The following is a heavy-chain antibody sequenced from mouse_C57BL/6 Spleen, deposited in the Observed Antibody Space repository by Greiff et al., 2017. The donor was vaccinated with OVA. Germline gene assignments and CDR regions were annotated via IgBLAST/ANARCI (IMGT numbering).Heavy chain of an antibody. D-gene: IGHD2-3*01. V-gene: IGHV5-9-1*02. J-gene: IGHJ2*01. CDR3: TREDDGFDY. Sequence: DVMLVESGEGLVKPGGSLKLSCAASGFTFSSYAMSWVRQTPEKRLEWVAYISSGGDYIYYADTVKGRFTISRDNARNTLYLQMSSLKSEDTAMYYCTREDDGFDYWGQGTTLTVSS. CDR2: ISSGGDYI. CDR1: GFTFSSYA.